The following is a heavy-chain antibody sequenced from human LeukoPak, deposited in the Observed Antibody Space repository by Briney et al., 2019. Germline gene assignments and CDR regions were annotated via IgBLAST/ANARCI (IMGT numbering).Heavy chain of an antibody. D-gene: IGHD6-6*01. CDR3: AKDTGQQLVLLGYFDY. J-gene: IGHJ4*02. CDR1: GFTFSSYG. V-gene: IGHV3-23*01. CDR2: ISGSGGST. Sequence: GGSLRLSCAASGFTFSSYGMSWVRQAPGKGLEWVSAISGSGGSTYYADSVKGRFTISRDNSKNTLYLQMNSLRAEDTAVYYCAKDTGQQLVLLGYFDYWGQGTLVTVSS.